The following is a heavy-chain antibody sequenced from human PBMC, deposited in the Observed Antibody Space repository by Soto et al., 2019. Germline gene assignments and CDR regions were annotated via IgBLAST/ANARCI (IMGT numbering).Heavy chain of an antibody. CDR2: IDWDDDK. D-gene: IGHD3-10*01. CDR1: GFSLSTSGMC. J-gene: IGHJ5*02. Sequence: GSGPTLVNPTQTLTLTCTFSGFSLSTSGMCVSWIRQPPGKALEWLARIDWDDDKYYSTSLKTRLTTSKDTSKNQVVLTMTNMDPVDTATYYCARTSVGSGSYLNWFDPWGQGTLVTVSS. CDR3: ARTSVGSGSYLNWFDP. V-gene: IGHV2-70*11.